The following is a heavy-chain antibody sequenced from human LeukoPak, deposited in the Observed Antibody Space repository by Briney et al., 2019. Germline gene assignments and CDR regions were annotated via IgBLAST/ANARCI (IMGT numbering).Heavy chain of an antibody. CDR2: FDPENGEA. J-gene: IGHJ4*02. CDR1: GCSLSELS. CDR3: AAGGVYDLLDN. D-gene: IGHD2-8*01. V-gene: IGHV1-24*01. Sequence: ASVKVSCKVSGCSLSELSMHWVRQAPGKGLEWMGGFDPENGEAVYAQKFQGRVTMTEDTSTDTSYMELNSLKSEDTAVYYCAAGGVYDLLDNWGQGTLVTVSS.